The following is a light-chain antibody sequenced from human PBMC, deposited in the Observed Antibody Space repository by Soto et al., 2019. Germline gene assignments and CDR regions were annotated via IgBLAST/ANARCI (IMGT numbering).Light chain of an antibody. CDR1: QSVSSS. J-gene: IGKJ3*01. CDR2: DAS. V-gene: IGKV3-11*01. Sequence: EIVLTQSPATLSLSPGETATLSCRASQSVSSSLAWYQQKPGQAPRLLIYDASDRATGIPARFSGSGSGTDFTLTISSLQSEDFAVYYCQQYDNWPPFTFGPGTKVDIK. CDR3: QQYDNWPPFT.